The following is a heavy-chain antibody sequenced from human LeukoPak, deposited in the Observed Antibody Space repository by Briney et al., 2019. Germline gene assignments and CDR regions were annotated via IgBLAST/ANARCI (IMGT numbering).Heavy chain of an antibody. Sequence: ASVKVSCKASGYTFTSYGISWVRQAPGQGLEWMGWISAYNGNTNYAQKLQGRVTMTTDTSTSTAYMELRSLRSDDTAVYYCARVRYYGSGETYPYYFDYWGQGTLVTASS. CDR1: GYTFTSYG. V-gene: IGHV1-18*01. D-gene: IGHD3-10*01. J-gene: IGHJ4*02. CDR3: ARVRYYGSGETYPYYFDY. CDR2: ISAYNGNT.